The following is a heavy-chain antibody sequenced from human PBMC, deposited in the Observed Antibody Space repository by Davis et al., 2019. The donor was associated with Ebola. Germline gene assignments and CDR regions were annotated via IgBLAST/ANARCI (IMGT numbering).Heavy chain of an antibody. V-gene: IGHV4-34*01. CDR3: ARVDPNYYGMDV. CDR1: GGSFSGYY. J-gene: IGHJ6*02. Sequence: SETLSLTCAVYGGSFSGYYWSWIRQPPGKGLEWIGEINHSGSTYYNPSLKSRVTISVDTSKNQFSLKLSSVTAADTAVYYCARVDPNYYGMDVWGQGTTVTVSS. CDR2: INHSGST.